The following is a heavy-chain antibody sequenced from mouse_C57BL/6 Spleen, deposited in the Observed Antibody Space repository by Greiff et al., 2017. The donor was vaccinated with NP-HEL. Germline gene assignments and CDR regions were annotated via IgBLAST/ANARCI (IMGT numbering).Heavy chain of an antibody. J-gene: IGHJ3*01. V-gene: IGHV5-6*01. CDR3: ARQATGTRAWFAY. D-gene: IGHD4-1*02. CDR2: ISSGGSYP. Sequence: EVQLVESGGDLVKPGGSLKLSCAASGFTFSSYGMSWVRQTPDKRLEWVATISSGGSYPYYPDSVKGRFTISRDNAKNTLYLQMSSLKSEDTAMYYCARQATGTRAWFAYWGQGTLVTVSA. CDR1: GFTFSSYG.